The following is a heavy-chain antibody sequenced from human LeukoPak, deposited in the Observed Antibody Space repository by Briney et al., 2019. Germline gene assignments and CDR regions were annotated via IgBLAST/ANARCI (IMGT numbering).Heavy chain of an antibody. CDR2: ISYDGSNK. D-gene: IGHD6-19*01. V-gene: IGHV3-30*18. CDR1: GFTFSSYG. J-gene: IGHJ6*02. Sequence: GGSLRLSCAASGFTFSSYGMHWVRQAPGRGLEWVAVISYDGSNKYYADSVKGRFTISRDNSKNTLYLQMNSLRAEDTAVYYCAKGVAGTPYYYYGMDVWGQGTTVTVSS. CDR3: AKGVAGTPYYYYGMDV.